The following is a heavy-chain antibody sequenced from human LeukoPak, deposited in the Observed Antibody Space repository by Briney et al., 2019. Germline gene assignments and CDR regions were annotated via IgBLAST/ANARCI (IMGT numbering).Heavy chain of an antibody. Sequence: PSETLSLTCTVSGGSISSSSYYWGWIRQPPGKGLEWIGSIYYSGSTYYNPSLKSRVTISVDTPKNQFSLKLSSVTAADTAVYYCARYCGGDCAALDAFDIWGQGTMVTVSS. CDR1: GGSISSSSYY. CDR2: IYYSGST. CDR3: ARYCGGDCAALDAFDI. V-gene: IGHV4-39*07. D-gene: IGHD2-21*02. J-gene: IGHJ3*02.